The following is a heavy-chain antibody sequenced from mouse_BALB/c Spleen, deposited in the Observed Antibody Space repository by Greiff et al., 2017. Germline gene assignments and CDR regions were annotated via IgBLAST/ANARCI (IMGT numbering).Heavy chain of an antibody. D-gene: IGHD2-13*01. V-gene: IGHV14-4*02. Sequence: VHVKQSGAELVRSGASVKLSCTASGFNIKDYYMHWVKQRPEQGLEWIGWIDPENGDTEYAPKFQGKATMTADTSSNTAYLQLSSLTSEDTAVYYCNAYGDAYWGQGTLVTVS. J-gene: IGHJ3*01. CDR2: IDPENGDT. CDR1: GFNIKDYY. CDR3: NAYGDAY.